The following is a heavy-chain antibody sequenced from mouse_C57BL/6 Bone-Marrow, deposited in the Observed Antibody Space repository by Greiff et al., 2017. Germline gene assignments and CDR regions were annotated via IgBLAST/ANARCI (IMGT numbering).Heavy chain of an antibody. CDR3: ASSNYWFAY. CDR2: IHPNRGST. V-gene: IGHV1-64*01. Sequence: QVQLQQPGAELVKPGASVKLSCKASGYTFTSYWMHWVKQRPGQGLEWIGMIHPNRGSTNYNEKFKSKATLTVDKSSSTAYLQLSSLTSEDSAVYYCASSNYWFAYWGQGTLVTVSA. CDR1: GYTFTSYW. D-gene: IGHD2-5*01. J-gene: IGHJ3*01.